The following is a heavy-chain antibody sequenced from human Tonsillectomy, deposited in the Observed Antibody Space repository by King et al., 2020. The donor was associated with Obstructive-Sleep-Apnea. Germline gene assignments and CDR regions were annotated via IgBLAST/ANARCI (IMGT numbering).Heavy chain of an antibody. CDR2: IYYSGST. V-gene: IGHV4-59*08. CDR1: DGSSSSYY. CDR3: ERSLDYGDYPGAFDI. J-gene: IGHJ3*02. Sequence: QLQESGPGLVKPSETLSLTCTVSDGSSSSYYWSWIRQPPGKGLEWIGYIYYSGSTNYNPSLQSRVTISVDTSKNQFSLKLSSVAATDTAVYYCERSLDYGDYPGAFDIWGQGTMVTVSS. D-gene: IGHD4-17*01.